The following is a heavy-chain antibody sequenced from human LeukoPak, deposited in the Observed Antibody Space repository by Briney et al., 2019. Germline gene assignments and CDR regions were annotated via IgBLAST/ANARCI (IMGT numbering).Heavy chain of an antibody. V-gene: IGHV3-23*01. CDR3: AKRRLAGVAAATDY. D-gene: IGHD2-15*01. J-gene: IGHJ4*02. CDR1: GGSFSGYY. Sequence: ETLSLTCAVYGGSFSGYYWSWVRQAPGKGLEWVSSINGGGNTYYADSVKGRFTISRDNSKNTLYLEMNSLRAEDTALYYSAKRRLAGVAAATDYWGQGTLVTVSS. CDR2: INGGGNT.